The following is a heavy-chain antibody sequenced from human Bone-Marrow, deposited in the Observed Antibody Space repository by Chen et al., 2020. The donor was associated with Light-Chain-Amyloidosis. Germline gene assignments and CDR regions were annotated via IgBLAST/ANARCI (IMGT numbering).Heavy chain of an antibody. V-gene: IGHV4-61*02. Sequence: QVQLQESGPGLAKPSQTLSLTCTVSGGSIRSDNYYWSWIRQPAGKGLEWIGHIYISRNTNYNPSLKSRVTISLDTSKNQFSLNLSSVTAADTAVYYCARSYSGYFDYWGQGTQVTVSS. D-gene: IGHD5-12*01. CDR2: IYISRNT. CDR3: ARSYSGYFDY. J-gene: IGHJ4*02. CDR1: GGSIRSDNYY.